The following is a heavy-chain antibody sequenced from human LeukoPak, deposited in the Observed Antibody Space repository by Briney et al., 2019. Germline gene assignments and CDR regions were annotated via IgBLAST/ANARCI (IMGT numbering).Heavy chain of an antibody. D-gene: IGHD5-12*01. V-gene: IGHV1-58*01. CDR3: AAALRYDPPMPHYYYYGMDV. J-gene: IGHJ6*02. Sequence: ASVNVSCKASGFTFTSSAVQWVRQARGQRLEWIGWIVVGSGNTNYAQKFQERVTITRDMSTSTAYMELSSLRSEDTAVYYCAAALRYDPPMPHYYYYGMDVWGQGTTVTVSS. CDR2: IVVGSGNT. CDR1: GFTFTSSA.